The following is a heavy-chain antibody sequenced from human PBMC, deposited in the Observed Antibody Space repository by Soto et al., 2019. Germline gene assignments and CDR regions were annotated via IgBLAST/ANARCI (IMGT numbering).Heavy chain of an antibody. V-gene: IGHV4-30-2*01. CDR2: IFPSGTT. CDR3: ARSREFDY. CDR1: GGSLSGATYS. Sequence: LSLTCGVSGGSLSGATYSWNWIRQPPGKGLEWIGYIFPSGTTYYNPSLKSRVTISIDVSKNQFSLSLRSFTAADTAVYYCARSREFDYWSQGTLVTVSS. J-gene: IGHJ4*02.